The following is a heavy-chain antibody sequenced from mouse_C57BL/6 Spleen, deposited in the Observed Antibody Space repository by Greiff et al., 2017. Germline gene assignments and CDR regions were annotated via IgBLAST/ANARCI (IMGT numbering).Heavy chain of an antibody. CDR3: ARRGTSGYFDN. J-gene: IGHJ2*01. CDR1: GFTFSDSG. Sequence: EVHLVESGGGLVKPGGSLQLSCAASGFTFSDSGMHWVRQAPEKGLAWVAYISSGSSTISYADTVKGRFTISRDTAKNTLFLQMTSLRSEDTAMYYCARRGTSGYFDNRGQGTTLTVSS. D-gene: IGHD3-2*02. V-gene: IGHV5-17*01. CDR2: ISSGSSTI.